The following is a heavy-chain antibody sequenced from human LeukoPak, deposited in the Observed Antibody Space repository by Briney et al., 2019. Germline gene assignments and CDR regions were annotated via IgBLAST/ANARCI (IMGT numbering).Heavy chain of an antibody. V-gene: IGHV3-21*01. Sequence: GGSLRLSCAASGFTFSSYSMNWVRQAPGKGLEWVSSISSSSSYIYYADSVKGRFTISRDNAKNSLYLQMNSLRAEDTAVYSCARVIYGDYVNFDHWGQGTLVTVSS. J-gene: IGHJ4*02. CDR1: GFTFSSYS. D-gene: IGHD4-17*01. CDR3: ARVIYGDYVNFDH. CDR2: ISSSSSYI.